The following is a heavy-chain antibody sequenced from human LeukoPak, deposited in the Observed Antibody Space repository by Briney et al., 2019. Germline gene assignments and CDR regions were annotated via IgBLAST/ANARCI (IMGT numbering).Heavy chain of an antibody. V-gene: IGHV1-24*01. Sequence: ASVKVSCKVSGYTLTELSMHWVRQAPGKGLEWIGGFDPEDGETIYAQKFQGRVTMTEDTSTDTAYMELSSLRSEDTAVYYCATGHRVVTNFDYWGQGTLVTVSS. CDR3: ATGHRVVTNFDY. CDR1: GYTLTELS. CDR2: FDPEDGET. D-gene: IGHD3-22*01. J-gene: IGHJ4*02.